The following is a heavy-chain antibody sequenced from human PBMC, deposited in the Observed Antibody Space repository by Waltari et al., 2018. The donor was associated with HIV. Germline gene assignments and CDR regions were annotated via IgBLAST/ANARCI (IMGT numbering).Heavy chain of an antibody. D-gene: IGHD5-18*01. CDR1: GGTFRNYA. CDR3: ARVRGPMDTAMATTGGAFDI. J-gene: IGHJ3*02. CDR2: IVPLFGTA. Sequence: QVQLVQSGAEVKTPGSSVKVSCKASGGTFRNYAINWVRQAPGQGLGWMGSIVPLFGTANYAHNFQDRVTLTADKSTNIAYMELSSLRSDDTAVYYCARVRGPMDTAMATTGGAFDIWGQGTMVTVSS. V-gene: IGHV1-69*06.